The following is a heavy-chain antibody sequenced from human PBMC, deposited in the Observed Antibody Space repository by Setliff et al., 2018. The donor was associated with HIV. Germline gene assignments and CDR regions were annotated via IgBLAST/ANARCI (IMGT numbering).Heavy chain of an antibody. J-gene: IGHJ6*02. D-gene: IGHD5-18*01. Sequence: SETLSLTCTVSGGSISPYYWSWIRQPPGKGLEWIAWISDSGTTNYNPSLKSRVTMSLDTPRNEFYLTLTSVTAADTAVYYCAREKRQIWSTDYYYHYGLDVWGQGITVTVSS. V-gene: IGHV4-59*01. CDR3: AREKRQIWSTDYYYHYGLDV. CDR2: ISDSGTT. CDR1: GGSISPYY.